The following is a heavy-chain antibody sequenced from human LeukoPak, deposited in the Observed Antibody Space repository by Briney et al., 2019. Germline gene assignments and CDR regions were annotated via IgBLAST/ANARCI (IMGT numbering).Heavy chain of an antibody. D-gene: IGHD3-9*01. J-gene: IGHJ6*02. CDR1: GYTFTDYY. V-gene: IGHV1-2*02. CDR2: INSNSGGT. Sequence: ASVKVSCKASGYTFTDYYMHWVRQAPGQGLEWMGWINSNSGGTNYAQKFQGRVIMTRDTSISTAYMELSRLRSDDTAVYYCARANYDILTGYSLSYYYYGMDVWGQGTTVTVSS. CDR3: ARANYDILTGYSLSYYYYGMDV.